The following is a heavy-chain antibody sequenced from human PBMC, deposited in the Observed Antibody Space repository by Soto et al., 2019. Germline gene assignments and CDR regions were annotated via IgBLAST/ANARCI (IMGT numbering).Heavy chain of an antibody. Sequence: SWTLSLTCAVSGGSIRIGGYYWSWIRQHPGKGLEWIGYIYYGGSTYYNPFLKSRATISGDTSKNQFSLKLSSVTAADTAVYYCARGGYYYENSGQNAYDYWGQGILVTVSS. CDR1: GGSIRIGGYY. J-gene: IGHJ4*01. CDR3: ARGGYYYENSGQNAYDY. V-gene: IGHV4-31*11. D-gene: IGHD3-22*01. CDR2: IYYGGST.